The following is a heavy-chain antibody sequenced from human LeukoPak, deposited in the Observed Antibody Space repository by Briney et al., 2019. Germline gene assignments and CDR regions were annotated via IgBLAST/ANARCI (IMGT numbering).Heavy chain of an antibody. CDR1: GFIVSSNS. D-gene: IGHD6-19*01. J-gene: IGHJ4*02. CDR2: IYTGGTT. Sequence: PGGSLRLSCAASGFIVSSNSMSWVRQAPGKGLEWVSLIYTGGTTYYADSVKGRFIISRDNSKNTLYLQMNSLRAEDTAVYYCAKDRVQWLVSPPDYWGQGTLVTVSS. CDR3: AKDRVQWLVSPPDY. V-gene: IGHV3-66*01.